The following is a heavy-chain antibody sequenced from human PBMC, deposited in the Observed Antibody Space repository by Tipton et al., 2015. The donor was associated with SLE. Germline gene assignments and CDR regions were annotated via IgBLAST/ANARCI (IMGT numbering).Heavy chain of an antibody. CDR3: ARGGLGVSYYYYMDV. D-gene: IGHD1-26*01. V-gene: IGHV4-34*01. CDR1: GGSFSGYF. CDR2: INHSGTT. Sequence: TLSLTCAVYGGSFSGYFWSWIRQLPDKGLEWIGEINHSGTTNCNPSLKSRVTISVDTSKNQFSLKLSSVTAADTAVYYCARGGLGVSYYYYMDVWGKGTTVTVSS. J-gene: IGHJ6*03.